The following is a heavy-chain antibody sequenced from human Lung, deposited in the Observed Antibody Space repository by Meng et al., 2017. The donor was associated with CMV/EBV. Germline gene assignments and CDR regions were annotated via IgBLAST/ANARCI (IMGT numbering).Heavy chain of an antibody. CDR1: GGPISSYY. CDR3: AREEGIGGFDP. CDR2: IYYSGST. D-gene: IGHD3-10*01. Sequence: GHMQGPGPGLVKPSETLSLTCTVSGGPISSYYWSWIRQPPGKGLEWIGYIYYSGSTNYNPSLKSRVTISVDTSKNQFSLKLSPVTAADTAVYYCAREEGIGGFDPWGQGTLVTVSS. J-gene: IGHJ5*02. V-gene: IGHV4-59*01.